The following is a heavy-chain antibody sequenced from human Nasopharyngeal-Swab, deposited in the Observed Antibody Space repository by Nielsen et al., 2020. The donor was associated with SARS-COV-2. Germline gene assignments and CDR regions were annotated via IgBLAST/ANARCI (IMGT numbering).Heavy chain of an antibody. Sequence: GESLKISCTAWEFSFTPSWLTRIRQTPGKGLEWVGRIKAQVDGRTTDYAEAVKGRFYISRDDSKNTLYLQMNFLTNEDTGIYFCTTDRGWLQFWGRGTLVTVSS. CDR1: EFSFTPSW. CDR3: TTDRGWLQF. CDR2: IKAQVDGRTT. V-gene: IGHV3-15*01. D-gene: IGHD5-24*01. J-gene: IGHJ4*02.